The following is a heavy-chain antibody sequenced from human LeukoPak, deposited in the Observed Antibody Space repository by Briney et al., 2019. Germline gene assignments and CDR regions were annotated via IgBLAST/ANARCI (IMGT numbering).Heavy chain of an antibody. CDR3: AREGGLYGEAHGAFDI. CDR2: INHSGST. Sequence: PSETLSLTRAVYGVSFIGHYWSWIRQPPGTGLGWLGEINHSGSTNSDPSLKSRVPISVDTSKNQFSLNLSSETAAHTAVYYCAREGGLYGEAHGAFDIWGQGTMVTVSS. V-gene: IGHV4-34*01. CDR1: GVSFIGHY. J-gene: IGHJ3*02. D-gene: IGHD4-17*01.